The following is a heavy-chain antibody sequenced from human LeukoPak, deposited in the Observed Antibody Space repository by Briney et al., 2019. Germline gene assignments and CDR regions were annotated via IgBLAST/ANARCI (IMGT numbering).Heavy chain of an antibody. V-gene: IGHV3-23*01. Sequence: GGPLRLSCVASGFTFKNYVMNWVRQAPGKGLEWLATIYGSGVSISYADSVKGRFTISRDNSNNTLYLQMNSLRAEDTAMYYCAKDLGWELPAEAYWGQGILVTVSS. J-gene: IGHJ4*02. CDR3: AKDLGWELPAEAY. D-gene: IGHD1-26*01. CDR1: GFTFKNYV. CDR2: IYGSGVSI.